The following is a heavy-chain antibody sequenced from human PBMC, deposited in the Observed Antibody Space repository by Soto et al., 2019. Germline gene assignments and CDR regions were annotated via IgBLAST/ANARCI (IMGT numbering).Heavy chain of an antibody. CDR3: ARDAVYSSGWYFDY. CDR2: IKQDGSEK. J-gene: IGHJ4*02. Sequence: PGGSLRLSCAASGFTFSSYWMSWVRQAPGKGLEWVANIKQDGSEKYYVDSVKGRFTISRDNAENSLYLQMNSLRAEDTAVYYCARDAVYSSGWYFDYWGQGTLVTVSS. V-gene: IGHV3-7*03. CDR1: GFTFSSYW. D-gene: IGHD6-19*01.